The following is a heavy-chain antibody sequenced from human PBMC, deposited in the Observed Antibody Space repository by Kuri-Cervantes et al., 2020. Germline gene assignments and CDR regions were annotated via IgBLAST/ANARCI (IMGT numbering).Heavy chain of an antibody. V-gene: IGHV3-48*03. J-gene: IGHJ2*01. D-gene: IGHD6-13*01. CDR1: GFTFSSYE. CDR3: ARGPSLAAADWYFDL. Sequence: GGSLRLSCAASGFTFSSYEMNWVRQAPGKGLEWVSYISSSGSTIYYADSVKGRFIISRDNAKKSLYLQMNSLRAEDTALYYCARGPSLAAADWYFDLWGRGTLVTVSS. CDR2: ISSSGSTI.